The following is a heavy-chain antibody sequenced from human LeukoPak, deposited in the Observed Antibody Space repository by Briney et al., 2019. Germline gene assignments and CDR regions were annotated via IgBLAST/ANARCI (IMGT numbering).Heavy chain of an antibody. CDR2: ISSSSSYI. J-gene: IGHJ4*02. D-gene: IGHD6-19*01. V-gene: IGHV3-21*01. CDR3: AVEEAVAGTFDY. CDR1: GFTFSSYS. Sequence: PGWSLRLSCAASGFTFSSYSMNWVGQAPGKGLEWVSSISSSSSYIYYADSVKGRFTISRDNAKNSLYLQMNSLRAEDTAVYYCAVEEAVAGTFDYWGQGTLVTVSS.